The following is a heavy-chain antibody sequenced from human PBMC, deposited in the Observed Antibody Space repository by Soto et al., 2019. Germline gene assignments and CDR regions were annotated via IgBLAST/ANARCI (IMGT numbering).Heavy chain of an antibody. V-gene: IGHV3-33*01. J-gene: IGHJ3*02. Sequence: PGGSLRLSCAASGFTFSSYGMHWVRQAPGKGLEWVAVIWYDGSNKYYADSVKGRFTISRDNSKNTLYLQMNSLRAEDTAVYYCARDERTQDAFDIWGQGTMVTVSS. CDR2: IWYDGSNK. CDR1: GFTFSSYG. CDR3: ARDERTQDAFDI.